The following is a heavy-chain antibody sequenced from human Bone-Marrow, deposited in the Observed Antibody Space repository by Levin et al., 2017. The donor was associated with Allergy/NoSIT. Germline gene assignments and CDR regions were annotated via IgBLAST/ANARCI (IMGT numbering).Heavy chain of an antibody. CDR1: GVSVTSANYY. CDR3: ARGIIDTVTAVRTYWYYDL. D-gene: IGHD4-17*01. V-gene: IGHV4-61*02. CDR2: IHSTGST. Sequence: LRLSCNVSGVSVTSANYYWSWMRQPAGTGLEWIGRIHSTGSTSYSPSLKSRVTISLDTFKNQFALTINSVTAADTALYFCARGIIDTVTAVRTYWYYDLWGRGTLVTVSS. J-gene: IGHJ2*01.